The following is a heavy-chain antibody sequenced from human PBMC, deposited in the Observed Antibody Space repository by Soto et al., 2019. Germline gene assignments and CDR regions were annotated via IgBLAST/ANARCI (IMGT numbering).Heavy chain of an antibody. Sequence: PSETLSLTCTVSGGSISSYYWSWIRQPPGKGLEWIGYIYYSGSTNYNPSLKSRVTISVDTSKNQFSLKLSPVTAADTAVYYCARQGYDILTGNLYFDYWGQGTLVTVSS. CDR2: IYYSGST. V-gene: IGHV4-59*08. CDR3: ARQGYDILTGNLYFDY. D-gene: IGHD3-9*01. J-gene: IGHJ4*02. CDR1: GGSISSYY.